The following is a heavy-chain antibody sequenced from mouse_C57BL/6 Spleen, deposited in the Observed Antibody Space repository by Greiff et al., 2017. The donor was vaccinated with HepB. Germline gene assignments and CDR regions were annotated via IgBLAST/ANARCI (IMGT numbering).Heavy chain of an antibody. V-gene: IGHV1-82*01. CDR2: IYPGDGDT. Sequence: VQLQQSGPELVKPGASVKISCKASGYAFSSSWMNWVKQRPGKGLEWIGRIYPGDGDTNYNGKFKGKATLTADKSSSTAYMQLSSLTSEDSAVYFCARAKSAQVSFDYWGQGTTLTVSS. D-gene: IGHD3-2*02. CDR3: ARAKSAQVSFDY. J-gene: IGHJ2*01. CDR1: GYAFSSSW.